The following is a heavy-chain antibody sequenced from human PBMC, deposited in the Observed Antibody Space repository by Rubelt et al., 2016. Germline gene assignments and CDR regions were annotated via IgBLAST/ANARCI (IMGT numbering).Heavy chain of an antibody. CDR1: GFTLSSHT. Sequence: EVQLVESGGGLVQPGGSVRLSCSASGFTLSSHTMHWVRQAPGKGLEYVSGISSNGGSTNYADPVKGRFTISRDNSKNTLYLQMSSRRPDDTAVYYCVRMFTSGWFFDYWGQGTLVAISA. V-gene: IGHV3-64D*09. J-gene: IGHJ4*02. CDR3: VRMFTSGWFFDY. D-gene: IGHD6-19*01. CDR2: ISSNGGST.